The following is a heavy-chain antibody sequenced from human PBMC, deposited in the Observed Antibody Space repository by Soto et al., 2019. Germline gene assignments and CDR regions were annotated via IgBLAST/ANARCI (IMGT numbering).Heavy chain of an antibody. CDR2: INHSGST. D-gene: IGHD2-2*01. J-gene: IGHJ4*02. Sequence: QVQLQQWGAGLLKPSETLSLTCAVYGGSFSGYYWSWIRQPPGKGPEWIGEINHSGSTNYNPPLKGRVTSSVDADKNHLVLPLSSVTAEDTAVYYCARSVGNIVVVQAAMVRYFDYWGQGTLVTVSS. V-gene: IGHV4-34*01. CDR3: ARSVGNIVVVQAAMVRYFDY. CDR1: GGSFSGYY.